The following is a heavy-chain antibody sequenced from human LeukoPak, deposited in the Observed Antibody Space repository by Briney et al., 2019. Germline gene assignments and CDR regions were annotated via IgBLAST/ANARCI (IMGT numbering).Heavy chain of an antibody. Sequence: SETLSLTCAVSGGSISNYYWSWIRQPPGKGLEWIGYIYYIGTTNYNPSLKSRVTISVDTSKNQFSLKLSSVTAADTAVYYCARDSAYYYGSGSYPDYYFDYWGQGTLVTVSS. CDR2: IYYIGTT. CDR1: GGSISNYY. J-gene: IGHJ4*02. CDR3: ARDSAYYYGSGSYPDYYFDY. V-gene: IGHV4-59*01. D-gene: IGHD3-10*01.